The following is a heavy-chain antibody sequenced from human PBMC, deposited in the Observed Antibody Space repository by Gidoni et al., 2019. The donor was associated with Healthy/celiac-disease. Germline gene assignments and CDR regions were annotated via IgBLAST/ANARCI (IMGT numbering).Heavy chain of an antibody. CDR3: DRGDIVVVESRARGFDP. D-gene: IGHD2-15*01. CDR1: GFTFSSYG. V-gene: IGHV3-33*01. CDR2: IWYDGSNK. J-gene: IGHJ5*02. Sequence: QVQLVESGGGVVQPGRSLRLSCAASGFTFSSYGMHWVRQAPGKGLEWVAVIWYDGSNKYYADSVKGRFTISRDNSKNTLYLQRNSLRAEDTAVYYCDRGDIVVVESRARGFDPWGQGTLVTVSS.